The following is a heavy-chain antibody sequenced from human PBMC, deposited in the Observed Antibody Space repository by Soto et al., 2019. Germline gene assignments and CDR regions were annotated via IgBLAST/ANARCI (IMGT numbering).Heavy chain of an antibody. CDR2: ISWNSGSI. J-gene: IGHJ3*02. CDR1: GFTFDDYA. Sequence: GGSLRLSCAASGFTFDDYAMHWVRQAPGKGLEWVSGISWNSGSIGYADSVKGRFTISRDNAKNSLYLQMNSLRAEDTALYYCAKDRRDYDAFDIWGQGTMVTVSS. CDR3: AKDRRDYDAFDI. V-gene: IGHV3-9*01. D-gene: IGHD3-16*01.